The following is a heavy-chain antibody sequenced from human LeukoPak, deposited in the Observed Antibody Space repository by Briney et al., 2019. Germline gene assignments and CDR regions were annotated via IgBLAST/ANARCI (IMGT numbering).Heavy chain of an antibody. D-gene: IGHD3-22*01. V-gene: IGHV5-51*01. CDR3: ARRQDSSGYYSDAFDI. J-gene: IGHJ3*02. Sequence: GESLKISCKGSGYSFTSYWIGWVRQMPGKGLEWMGIIYPGDSDTRYSPSFQGQVTTSADKSISTAYLQWSSLKASDTAMYYCARRQDSSGYYSDAFDIWGQGTMVTVSS. CDR1: GYSFTSYW. CDR2: IYPGDSDT.